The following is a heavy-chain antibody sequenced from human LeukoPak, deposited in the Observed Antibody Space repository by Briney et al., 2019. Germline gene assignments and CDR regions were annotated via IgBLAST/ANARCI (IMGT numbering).Heavy chain of an antibody. CDR3: AKDKGDFWSGHHY. CDR2: ITGSGGST. D-gene: IGHD3-3*01. CDR1: GLTFIDAW. Sequence: AGGSLRLSCAVSGLTFIDAWVSWVRQAPGKGLELVSSITGSGGSTYYADSVKGRFTISRDNSKNTLYLQMSSLRAEDTAVYYCAKDKGDFWSGHHYWGQGALVTVSS. J-gene: IGHJ4*02. V-gene: IGHV3-23*01.